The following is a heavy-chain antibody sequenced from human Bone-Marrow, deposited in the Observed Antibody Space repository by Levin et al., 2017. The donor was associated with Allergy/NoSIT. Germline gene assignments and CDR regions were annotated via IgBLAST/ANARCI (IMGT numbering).Heavy chain of an antibody. CDR2: IYSSGST. Sequence: SETLSLTCTVSGASVTNAIDYWSWIRQSPGKGLEWIGYIYSSGSTNYNPSLKSRVTISLDTSTHQFYMKLTSVTPADTAVYYCAKYPTGYYYAMDVWGQGTTVTVSS. CDR3: AKYPTGYYYAMDV. J-gene: IGHJ6*02. CDR1: GASVTNAIDY. D-gene: IGHD2-8*02. V-gene: IGHV4-61*01.